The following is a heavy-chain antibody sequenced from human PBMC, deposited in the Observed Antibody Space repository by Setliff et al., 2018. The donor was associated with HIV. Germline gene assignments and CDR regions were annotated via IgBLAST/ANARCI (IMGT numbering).Heavy chain of an antibody. V-gene: IGHV4-39*07. CDR3: ARLFRWLQFPDRFDS. D-gene: IGHD6-19*01. CDR1: GGSISSSSHY. J-gene: IGHJ4*02. CDR2: IYYSGST. Sequence: PSETLSLTCIVSGGSISSSSHYWGWIRQPPGKGLEWIGNIYYSGSTYYNPSLKSRVTISVDTSKNQFSLKLSSVTAADTAVYYCARLFRWLQFPDRFDSWGQGALVTVSS.